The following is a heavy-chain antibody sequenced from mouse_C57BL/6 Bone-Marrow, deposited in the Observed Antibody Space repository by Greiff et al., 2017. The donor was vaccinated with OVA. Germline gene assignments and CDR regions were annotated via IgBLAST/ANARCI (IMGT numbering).Heavy chain of an antibody. J-gene: IGHJ2*01. CDR1: GYTFTSYW. CDR3: ARGPTTVSCDY. D-gene: IGHD1-1*01. V-gene: IGHV1-52*01. CDR2: IDPSDSET. Sequence: QVHVKQPGAELVRPGSSVKLSCKASGYTFTSYWMHWVKQRPIQGLEWIGNIDPSDSETHYNQKFKDKATLTVDKSSSTAYMQLSSLTSEDSAVYYCARGPTTVSCDYWGQGTTLTVSS.